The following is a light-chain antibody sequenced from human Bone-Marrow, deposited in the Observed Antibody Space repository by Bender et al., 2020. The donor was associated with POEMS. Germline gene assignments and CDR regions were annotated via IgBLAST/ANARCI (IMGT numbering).Light chain of an antibody. CDR1: SGDVATLNR. V-gene: IGLV2-23*02. CDR3: LSYVGNFVSV. J-gene: IGLJ1*01. CDR2: DVK. Sequence: QSALTKPASVSGSPGQSITISCTETSGDVATLNRVSWFQHHPGKAPKLLIYDVKKRPSGVPGRFSGSESGNTASLTISGLQADDEAEYYCLSYVGNFVSVFGPGTKVTVL.